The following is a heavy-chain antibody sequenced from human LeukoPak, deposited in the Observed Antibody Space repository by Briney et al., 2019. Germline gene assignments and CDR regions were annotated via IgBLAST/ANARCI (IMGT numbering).Heavy chain of an antibody. V-gene: IGHV4-61*01. CDR1: GGSISSGSYY. CDR3: ARGTDCSSTSCYYSYYYYYMDV. J-gene: IGHJ6*03. Sequence: PSQTLSLTCTVSGGSISSGSYYWSWIRQPPGKGLEWIGYIYYSGSTNYNPSLKSRVTISVDTSKNQFSLKLSSVTAADTAVYYCARGTDCSSTSCYYSYYYYYMDVWGKGTTVTVSS. CDR2: IYYSGST. D-gene: IGHD2-2*01.